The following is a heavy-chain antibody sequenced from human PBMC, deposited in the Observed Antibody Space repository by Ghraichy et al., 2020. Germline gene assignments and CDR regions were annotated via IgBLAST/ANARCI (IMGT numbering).Heavy chain of an antibody. V-gene: IGHV4-34*01. CDR2: INHRGST. Sequence: GSLSLPCAVYGGSFSVYYWTWIRQPPGKGLQWIGEINHRGSTNYNPSLKSRVTISLDTSRNQFSLKLNSVTAADTAVYYCASTSYDILTGYQPLDTWGQGTLVTVSS. CDR1: GGSFSVYY. J-gene: IGHJ5*02. D-gene: IGHD3-9*01. CDR3: ASTSYDILTGYQPLDT.